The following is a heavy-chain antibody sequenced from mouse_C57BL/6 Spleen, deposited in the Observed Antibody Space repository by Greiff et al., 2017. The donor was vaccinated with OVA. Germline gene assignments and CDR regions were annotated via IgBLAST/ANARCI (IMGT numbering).Heavy chain of an antibody. CDR3: ARRKLWGFYAMDY. Sequence: VQLQQSGPELVKPGASVKISCKASGYTFTDYYMNWVKQSHGKSLEWIGDINPNNGGTSYNQKFKGKATLTVDKSSSTAYMELRSLTSEDSAVYYCARRKLWGFYAMDYWGKGTSVTVSS. J-gene: IGHJ4*01. V-gene: IGHV1-26*01. CDR2: INPNNGGT. CDR1: GYTFTDYY. D-gene: IGHD1-1*02.